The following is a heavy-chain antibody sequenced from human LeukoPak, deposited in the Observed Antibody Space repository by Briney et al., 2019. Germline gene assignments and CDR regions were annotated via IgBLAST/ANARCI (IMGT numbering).Heavy chain of an antibody. J-gene: IGHJ4*02. D-gene: IGHD5-12*01. V-gene: IGHV5-51*01. Sequence: GESLKISCKGSGYIFPNYWLGWARQMPGKGLEWMGFIYAGDSDTTYSPSFQGQVTISADKSINTVYLQWSNLKASDTAMYYCARRRGVATITAHFDYWGQGTLVTVSS. CDR1: GYIFPNYW. CDR2: IYAGDSDT. CDR3: ARRRGVATITAHFDY.